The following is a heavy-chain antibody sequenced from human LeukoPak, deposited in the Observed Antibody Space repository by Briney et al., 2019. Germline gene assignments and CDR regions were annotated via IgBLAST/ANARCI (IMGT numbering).Heavy chain of an antibody. J-gene: IGHJ3*01. CDR1: GFTFSSYA. CDR2: ISGSGGST. CDR3: ASDRLLWFGELLNVFDV. Sequence: GGSLRLSCAASGFTFSSYAMSWVRQAPGKGLEWVSAISGSGGSTYYADSVKGRFTISRDNSKNTLYLQMNSLRAEDTAVYFCASDRLLWFGELLNVFDVWGQGTMVTVSS. V-gene: IGHV3-23*01. D-gene: IGHD3-10*01.